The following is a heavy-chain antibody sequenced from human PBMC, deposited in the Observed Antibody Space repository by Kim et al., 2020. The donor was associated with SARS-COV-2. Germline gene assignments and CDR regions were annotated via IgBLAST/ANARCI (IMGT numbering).Heavy chain of an antibody. D-gene: IGHD6-13*01. CDR1: GGSFSGYY. V-gene: IGHV4-34*01. CDR2: INHSGST. CDR3: ARGMYSSSWYFLGAEYFQH. Sequence: SETLSLTCAVYGGSFSGYYWSWIRQPPGKGLEWIGEINHSGSTNYNPSLKSRVTISVDTSKNQFSLKLSSVTAADTAVYYCARGMYSSSWYFLGAEYFQHWGQGTLVTVSS. J-gene: IGHJ1*01.